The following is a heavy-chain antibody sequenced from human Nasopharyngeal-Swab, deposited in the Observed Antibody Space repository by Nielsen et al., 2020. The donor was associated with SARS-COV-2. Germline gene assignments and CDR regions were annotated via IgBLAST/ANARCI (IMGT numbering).Heavy chain of an antibody. D-gene: IGHD3-3*01. V-gene: IGHV3-53*03. Sequence: WIRQPPGKGLEWVSVIYSGGSTYYADSVKGRFTISRDNSKNTLYLQMNSLRAEDTAVYHCARAYYDFWSGPGYYYYYMDVWGKGTTVTVSS. CDR3: ARAYYDFWSGPGYYYYYMDV. J-gene: IGHJ6*03. CDR2: IYSGGST.